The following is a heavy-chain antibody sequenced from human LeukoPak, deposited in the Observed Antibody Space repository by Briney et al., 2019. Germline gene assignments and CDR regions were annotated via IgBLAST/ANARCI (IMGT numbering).Heavy chain of an antibody. Sequence: GGSLRLSCAASGFTFSTYAMTWVRQAPGKGLEWVSSIISSGDSTYYADSVKGRFTISRDHSKDTLSLQMNSLRAADTAVYYCTKDLITTTLGYFDSWGQGTLVTVSS. CDR2: IISSGDST. J-gene: IGHJ4*02. V-gene: IGHV3-23*01. D-gene: IGHD1-1*01. CDR1: GFTFSTYA. CDR3: TKDLITTTLGYFDS.